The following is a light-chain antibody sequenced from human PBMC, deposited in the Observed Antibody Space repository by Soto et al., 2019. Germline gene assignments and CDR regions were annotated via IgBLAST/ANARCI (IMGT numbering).Light chain of an antibody. Sequence: EIVLTQSPGTLSVSPGERVTLSCRASQSVSSNYSAWYQQRPGQAPRLLIFGASYRATGIPDRFSGSGSGTDFTLTISRLEPEDFAVYYCQQYSNSPPEFTFGPGTKVDSK. J-gene: IGKJ3*01. CDR3: QQYSNSPPEFT. CDR1: QSVSSNY. CDR2: GAS. V-gene: IGKV3-20*01.